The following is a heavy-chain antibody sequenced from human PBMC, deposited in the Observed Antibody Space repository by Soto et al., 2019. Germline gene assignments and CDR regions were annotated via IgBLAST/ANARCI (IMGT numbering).Heavy chain of an antibody. J-gene: IGHJ4*02. CDR3: ARDKIPGLFDY. D-gene: IGHD2-21*01. CDR1: GGSFSGYF. CDR2: INHSGSS. Sequence: QVQLQQWGAGLLKPSETLSLTCAVYGGSFSGYFWIWIRQPPGTGLEWIGEINHSGSSNYNPSLKTRVTISVDTSKNQLYLKLTSVTAADTAVYYCARDKIPGLFDYWGQGTLVTVSS. V-gene: IGHV4-34*01.